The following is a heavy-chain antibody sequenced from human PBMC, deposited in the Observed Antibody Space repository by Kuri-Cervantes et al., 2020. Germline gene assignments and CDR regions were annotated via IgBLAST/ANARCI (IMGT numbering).Heavy chain of an antibody. CDR3: ARGHPLYYDSSENHPLFHY. J-gene: IGHJ4*02. D-gene: IGHD3-22*01. Sequence: GESLKISCAASRFTFSYYYISGVRQAPGRGLEWVSSISDSSTYIYYVDSVKGRFTISRDNAKNSLYLQMNSLRPEDTAIYYCARGHPLYYDSSENHPLFHYWGQGTLVTVSS. CDR2: ISDSSTYI. V-gene: IGHV3-21*03. CDR1: RFTFSYYY.